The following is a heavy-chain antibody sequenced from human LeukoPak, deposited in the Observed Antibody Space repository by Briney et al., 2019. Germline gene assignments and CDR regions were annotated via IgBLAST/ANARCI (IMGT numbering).Heavy chain of an antibody. V-gene: IGHV4-4*02. CDR3: ARGDTVAARPGRFDY. CDR1: GDSISSSNW. Sequence: SETLSLTCAVSGDSISSSNWWSWVRQPPGKGLEWIGEIYHSGSTNYNPSLKSRVTISVDTSKNQFSLKLSSVTAADTAVYYCARGDTVAARPGRFDYWGQGTLVTVSS. D-gene: IGHD6-6*01. CDR2: IYHSGST. J-gene: IGHJ4*02.